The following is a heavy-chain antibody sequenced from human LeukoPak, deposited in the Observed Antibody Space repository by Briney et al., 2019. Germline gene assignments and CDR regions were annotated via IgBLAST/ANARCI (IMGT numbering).Heavy chain of an antibody. V-gene: IGHV3-23*01. D-gene: IGHD3-22*01. CDR2: ISGSGGST. Sequence: GGSLRLSCAASGFTFRNYWMSWVRQAPGKGLEWVSAISGSGGSTYYADSVKGRFTISRDNSKNTLYLQMNSLRAEDTAVYYCANGGIYSSGYYHSIDYWGQGTLVTVSS. CDR1: GFTFRNYW. J-gene: IGHJ4*02. CDR3: ANGGIYSSGYYHSIDY.